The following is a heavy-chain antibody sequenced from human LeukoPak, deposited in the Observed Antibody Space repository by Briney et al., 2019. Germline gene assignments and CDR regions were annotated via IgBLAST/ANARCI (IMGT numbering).Heavy chain of an antibody. D-gene: IGHD6-19*01. CDR3: ARGLRDDRGWYHHDF. Sequence: SETLSLTCTVSGGSMDSYHWSWIRQPAGKELEWIGHMYTTGTTRYKSALKSRVSMSIDTSTNQFSLTLGSVTAADTAVYYCARGLRDDRGWYHHDFWGQGTLVTVSS. CDR2: MYTTGTT. J-gene: IGHJ4*02. V-gene: IGHV4-4*07. CDR1: GGSMDSYH.